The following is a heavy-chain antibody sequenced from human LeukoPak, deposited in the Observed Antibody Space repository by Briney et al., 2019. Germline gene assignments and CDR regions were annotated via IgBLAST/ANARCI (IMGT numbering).Heavy chain of an antibody. Sequence: PSETLSLTCTVSGGSISSGSYYWSWIRQPAGKGLEWIGRIYTSGSINYNPSLKSRVTMSVDTSKNQFSLKLSSVTAADTAVYYCARRRSYNGSGWYSRLNYYYYYMDVWGKGTTVTISS. CDR3: ARRRSYNGSGWYSRLNYYYYYMDV. CDR1: GGSISSGSYY. CDR2: IYTSGSI. J-gene: IGHJ6*03. D-gene: IGHD6-19*01. V-gene: IGHV4-61*02.